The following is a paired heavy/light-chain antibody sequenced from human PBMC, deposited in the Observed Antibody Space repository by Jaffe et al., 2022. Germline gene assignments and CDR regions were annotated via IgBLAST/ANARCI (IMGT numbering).Light chain of an antibody. V-gene: IGLV3-25*03. Sequence: SYELTQPPSVSVSPGQTARITCSGDTMPRQYANWYQQKPGQAPLLVIYKDTERPSGIPARFSGSTSGTTVTLTISGVQAEDEADYYCQSTDSSGTYRVFGPGTKVTVL. J-gene: IGLJ1*01. CDR3: QSTDSSGTYRV. CDR1: TMPRQY. CDR2: KDT.
Heavy chain of an antibody. CDR3: ARESGRGDNWFDP. CDR2: VYYTGNT. D-gene: IGHD5-12*01. Sequence: QVQLQESGPGLVKPSETLTLTCSVSGGSVSSYFWTWIRQSPGKGLEWIGYVYYTGNTNYNPSLESRITIFLDTSKNQFSLRLTSVTSADTAVYYCARESGRGDNWFDPWGQGTLVTVSS. J-gene: IGHJ5*02. V-gene: IGHV4-59*02. CDR1: GGSVSSYF.